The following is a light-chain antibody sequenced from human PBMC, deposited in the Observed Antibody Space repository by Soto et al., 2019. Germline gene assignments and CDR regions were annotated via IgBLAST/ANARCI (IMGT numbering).Light chain of an antibody. CDR1: QSVSSS. CDR3: QQYNNGTPWT. Sequence: EIVMTQSPDTLSVSPGERATLSCRASQSVSSSLAWYQQKPGQAPRLIIYGASTRATGVPARFSGSGSGTEFTLMLSSLQSEDFTVYYSQQYNNGTPWTFGQGKKVEIK. V-gene: IGKV3-15*01. CDR2: GAS. J-gene: IGKJ1*01.